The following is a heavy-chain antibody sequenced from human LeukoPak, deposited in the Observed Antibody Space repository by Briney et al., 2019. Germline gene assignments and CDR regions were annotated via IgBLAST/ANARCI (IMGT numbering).Heavy chain of an antibody. CDR3: ARQGSGGRAFDI. V-gene: IGHV4-59*08. CDR1: GGSISSYY. J-gene: IGHJ3*02. Sequence: SETLSLTCIVSGGSISSYYWSWIRQPPGKGLEWIGYIYSSGSTNSNPSLKSRVTISVGTSKSQFSLKMTSVTAADTAVYYCARQGSGGRAFDIWGQGTMVTVSS. D-gene: IGHD1-26*01. CDR2: IYSSGST.